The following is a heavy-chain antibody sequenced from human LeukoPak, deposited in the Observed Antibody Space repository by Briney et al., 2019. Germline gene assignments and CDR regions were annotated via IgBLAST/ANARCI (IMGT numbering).Heavy chain of an antibody. CDR2: FDPEDGET. CDR3: ATLYDSSGYPGWYFDY. Sequence: ASVKVSCKVSGYTLTELSMHWVRQAPGKGLEWMGGFDPEDGETIYAQKFQGRVTMTEDTSTDTAYMELSSLRSEDTAVYYCATLYDSSGYPGWYFDYWGQGTLVTVSS. J-gene: IGHJ4*02. D-gene: IGHD3-22*01. V-gene: IGHV1-24*01. CDR1: GYTLTELS.